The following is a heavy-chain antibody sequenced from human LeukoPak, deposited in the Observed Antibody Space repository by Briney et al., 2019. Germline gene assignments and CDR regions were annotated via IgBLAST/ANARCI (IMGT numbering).Heavy chain of an antibody. Sequence: GGSLRPSCAASGFTFSSYAMSWVRQAPGKGLEWVSAISGSGGSTYYADSVKGRFTISRDNSKNTLYLQMNSLRAEDTAVYYCAKDTLYSSTIDYWGQGTLVTVSS. D-gene: IGHD6-13*01. CDR3: AKDTLYSSTIDY. V-gene: IGHV3-23*01. CDR2: ISGSGGST. J-gene: IGHJ4*02. CDR1: GFTFSSYA.